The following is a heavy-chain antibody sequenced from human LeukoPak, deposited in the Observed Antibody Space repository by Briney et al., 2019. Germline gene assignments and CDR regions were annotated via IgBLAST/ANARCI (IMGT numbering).Heavy chain of an antibody. Sequence: PGGSLRLSCAASGFTFSSYGMHWVRQAPGKGLEWVAVIWYDGSNKYYADSVKGRFTISRDNSKNTLSLQMNSLRAEDTAVYYCVRGEDYGVYFDYWGQGTLVTVSS. D-gene: IGHD4-17*01. V-gene: IGHV3-33*01. CDR2: IWYDGSNK. CDR1: GFTFSSYG. CDR3: VRGEDYGVYFDY. J-gene: IGHJ4*02.